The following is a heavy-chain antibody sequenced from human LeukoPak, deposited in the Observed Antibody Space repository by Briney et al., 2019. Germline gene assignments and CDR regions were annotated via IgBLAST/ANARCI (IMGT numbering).Heavy chain of an antibody. CDR2: IIPILGIA. D-gene: IGHD5-18*01. V-gene: IGHV1-69*04. J-gene: IGHJ4*02. CDR3: ASRILR. Sequence: GASGKVSCKAAGGTXSSYAISWVRQAPGQGLEWMGRIIPILGIANYAQKFQGRVTITADKSTSTAYMQLSSLRSEDPAVYYCASRILRWGQGTLVNVSS. CDR1: GGTXSSYA.